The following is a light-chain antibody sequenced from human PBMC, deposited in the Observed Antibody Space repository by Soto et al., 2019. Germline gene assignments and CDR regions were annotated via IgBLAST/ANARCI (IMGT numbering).Light chain of an antibody. Sequence: EIVMTQSPATLSVSPGERATLSCRASQSVSSNLAWYQQKLGQAPRLLIYGASTRATGIAARFSGSGSGTEFTLTISSLQSEDFAVYYCQQYYNWPITFGQGTRLDIK. CDR2: GAS. CDR3: QQYYNWPIT. J-gene: IGKJ5*01. V-gene: IGKV3-15*01. CDR1: QSVSSN.